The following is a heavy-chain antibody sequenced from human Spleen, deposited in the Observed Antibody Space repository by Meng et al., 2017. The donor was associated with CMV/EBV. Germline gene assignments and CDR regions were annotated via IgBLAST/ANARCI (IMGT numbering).Heavy chain of an antibody. J-gene: IGHJ4*02. CDR1: GFTFSSYS. V-gene: IGHV3-21*01. CDR3: ARANYGSISDIDY. D-gene: IGHD3-10*01. CDR2: ISSGSRYI. Sequence: GESLKISCAASGFTFSSYSMKWVRQAPGKGLEWVSSISSGSRYIYYADSVKGRFTISRDNAKNSLYLQMNSLRAEDTAVYYCARANYGSISDIDYWGQGKLVTVSS.